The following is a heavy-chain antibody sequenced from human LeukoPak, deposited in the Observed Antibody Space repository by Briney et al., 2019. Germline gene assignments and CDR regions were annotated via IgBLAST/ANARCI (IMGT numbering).Heavy chain of an antibody. CDR2: MNPNSGNT. J-gene: IGHJ6*03. Sequence: GASVKVSCKASGYTFNSYDINWVRQATGQGLEWMGWMNPNSGNTGYARKFQGTVTMTKNNSITTVYMELSSLRSEDTAVYYCARALSWTTESYYYMDVWGKGTTVTVSS. CDR1: GYTFNSYD. D-gene: IGHD3/OR15-3a*01. CDR3: ARALSWTTESYYYMDV. V-gene: IGHV1-8*01.